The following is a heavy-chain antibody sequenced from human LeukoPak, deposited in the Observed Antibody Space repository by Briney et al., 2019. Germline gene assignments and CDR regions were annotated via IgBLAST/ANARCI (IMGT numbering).Heavy chain of an antibody. CDR3: ARDVGDYYEGSGFVY. Sequence: GGSLRLSCEASGFTVSSNYMSWVRQAPGKGLEWVAVIYSGGTTYYADSVKGRFTISRDTSKNTLFLQMNSLRAEDTAVYYCARDVGDYYEGSGFVYWGQGTLVAVSS. CDR1: GFTVSSNY. V-gene: IGHV3-66*01. CDR2: IYSGGTT. D-gene: IGHD3-22*01. J-gene: IGHJ4*02.